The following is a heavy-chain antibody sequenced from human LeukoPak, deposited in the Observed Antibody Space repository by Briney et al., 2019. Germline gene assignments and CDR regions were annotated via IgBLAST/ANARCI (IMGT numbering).Heavy chain of an antibody. CDR1: GFSLSGSW. CDR3: ARDLDYVRENFWYDAFDL. Sequence: GGSLRLPCAASGFSLSGSWMHWLRQGPGKGLEWVTHIVKDATTIRYADSVKGRFPISRDNAKNTVYLQMSSLRADDTAVYYCARDLDYVRENFWYDAFDLWGQGTLVTVSS. D-gene: IGHD3-16*01. J-gene: IGHJ3*01. V-gene: IGHV3-74*01. CDR2: IVKDATTI.